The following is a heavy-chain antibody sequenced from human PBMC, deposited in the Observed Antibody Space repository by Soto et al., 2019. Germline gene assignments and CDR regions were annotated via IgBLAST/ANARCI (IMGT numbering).Heavy chain of an antibody. CDR2: VYYSERT. J-gene: IGHJ4*02. Sequence: QVQLQESGPGLVKPSETLSLTCTVSDGHIFDYFWSWIRQPPGKGLEWIGYVYYSERTNNKPSLNYNPSLKCRVTISLDTFPHQYSLRLSSVTTADTAVYYCATGRVDYGSEYWGQGTLVTVSS. V-gene: IGHV4-59*03. CDR3: ATGRVDYGSEY. CDR1: DGHIFDYF. D-gene: IGHD3-10*01.